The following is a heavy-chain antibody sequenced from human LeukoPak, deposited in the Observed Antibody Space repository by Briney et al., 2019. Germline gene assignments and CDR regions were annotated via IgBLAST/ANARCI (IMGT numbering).Heavy chain of an antibody. CDR3: ATYYYDSSGYYGAFDI. CDR2: IYHSGST. D-gene: IGHD3-22*01. Sequence: SQTLSLTCAVSGGSISSGGYSWSWLRQPPGRGLEGLGYIYHSGSTYYNPSLKSRVTISVDRSKNQFSLKLSSVTAADTAVYYCATYYYDSSGYYGAFDIWGQGTMVTVSS. J-gene: IGHJ3*02. V-gene: IGHV4-30-2*01. CDR1: GGSISSGGYS.